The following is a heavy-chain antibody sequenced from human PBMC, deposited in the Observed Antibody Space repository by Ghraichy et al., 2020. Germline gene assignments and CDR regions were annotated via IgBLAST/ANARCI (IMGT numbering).Heavy chain of an antibody. Sequence: GGSLRLSCAASGFTFSSYAMHWVRQAPGKGLEWVAVISYDGSNKYYADSVKGRFTISRDNSKNTLYLQMNSLRAEDTAVYYCARDFGIAAAGGDYWGQGTLVTVSS. D-gene: IGHD6-13*01. V-gene: IGHV3-30-3*01. CDR2: ISYDGSNK. CDR1: GFTFSSYA. CDR3: ARDFGIAAAGGDY. J-gene: IGHJ4*02.